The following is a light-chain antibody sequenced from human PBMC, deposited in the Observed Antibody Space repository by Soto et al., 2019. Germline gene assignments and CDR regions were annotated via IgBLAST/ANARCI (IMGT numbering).Light chain of an antibody. Sequence: VLTQSPGTLSLYPGERATLSCRASQSVSSSYLAWYQQKPGQAPRLLIYGASSRATGIPDRFSGSGSGTDFTLTISRLEPEDFAVYYCQQYNNWPLTFGQRRRLAI. J-gene: IGKJ5*01. V-gene: IGKV3-20*01. CDR1: QSVSSSY. CDR2: GAS. CDR3: QQYNNWPLT.